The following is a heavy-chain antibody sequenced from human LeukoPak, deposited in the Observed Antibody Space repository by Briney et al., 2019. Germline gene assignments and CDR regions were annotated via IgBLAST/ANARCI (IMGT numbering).Heavy chain of an antibody. CDR1: GFTFSSYG. D-gene: IGHD1-26*01. J-gene: IGHJ4*02. V-gene: IGHV3-30*02. CDR3: AGVGATGAFDY. CDR2: IRYDGNNK. Sequence: PGGSLRLSCAASGFTFSSYGMHWVRQAPGKGLEWVAFIRYDGNNKYYADSVEGRLTISRDNSKNTLYLQMNSLRAEDTAVYYCAGVGATGAFDYWGQGTLVTVSS.